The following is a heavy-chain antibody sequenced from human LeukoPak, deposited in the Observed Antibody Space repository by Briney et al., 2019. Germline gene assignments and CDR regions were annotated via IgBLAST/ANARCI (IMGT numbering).Heavy chain of an antibody. Sequence: SGPALVKPTQTLTLTRTFSGFSFSTSGMCVSWIRQPPGKALEWLARIDWDADKYYSTSLKTRLTISKDTSKNQVVLTMTNMDPVDTASYFCARMGCGSYPNYFDYWGQGILVTVSS. CDR1: GFSFSTSGMC. J-gene: IGHJ4*02. CDR2: IDWDADK. D-gene: IGHD1-26*01. CDR3: ARMGCGSYPNYFDY. V-gene: IGHV2-70*11.